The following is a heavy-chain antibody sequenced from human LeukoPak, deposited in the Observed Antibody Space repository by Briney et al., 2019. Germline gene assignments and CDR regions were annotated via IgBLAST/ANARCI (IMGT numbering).Heavy chain of an antibody. V-gene: IGHV3-21*01. Sequence: GGSLRLSCAASGFTFSSYSMNWVRQAPGKGLEWVSSISSSNSYIYYPDSVKGRFTISRDNAKNSLYLQMNSLRAEDTAVYYCASVVVTVDYWGQGTLVTVSS. CDR1: GFTFSSYS. CDR2: ISSSNSYI. CDR3: ASVVVTVDY. D-gene: IGHD2-21*02. J-gene: IGHJ4*02.